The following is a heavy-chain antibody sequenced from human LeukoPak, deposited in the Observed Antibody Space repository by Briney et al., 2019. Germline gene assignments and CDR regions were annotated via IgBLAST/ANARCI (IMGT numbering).Heavy chain of an antibody. V-gene: IGHV3-30*18. Sequence: GRSLRLSCAASGFTFSSYGMHWVRQAPGKGLEWVAVISYDGSNKYYADSVKGRFTISRDNSKNTLYLQMNSLRAEDTAVYYCAKESIITIFGVVMGYWGQGTLVTVSS. CDR2: ISYDGSNK. J-gene: IGHJ4*02. D-gene: IGHD3-3*01. CDR3: AKESIITIFGVVMGY. CDR1: GFTFSSYG.